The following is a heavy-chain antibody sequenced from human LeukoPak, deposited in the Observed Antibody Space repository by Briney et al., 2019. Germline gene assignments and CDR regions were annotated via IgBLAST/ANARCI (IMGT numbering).Heavy chain of an antibody. CDR1: GFTFSSYE. V-gene: IGHV3-48*03. CDR3: ARVPYASEYNY. Sequence: GGSLRLSCAASGFTFSSYEMNWVRQAPGKGLEWVSYISSSGSTIYYADSVKGRFTISRDNAKNSLYLQMNSLRAEDTAVYYCARVPYASEYNYWGHGTLVTVSS. D-gene: IGHD2/OR15-2a*01. CDR2: ISSSGSTI. J-gene: IGHJ4*01.